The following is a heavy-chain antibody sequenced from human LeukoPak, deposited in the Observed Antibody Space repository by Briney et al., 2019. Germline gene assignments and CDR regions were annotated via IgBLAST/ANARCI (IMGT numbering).Heavy chain of an antibody. D-gene: IGHD3-9*01. CDR3: ARVEDYDILTGQPVYYFDY. V-gene: IGHV4-59*02. CDR2: IYYSGSP. CDR1: GGSVSGNY. J-gene: IGHJ4*02. Sequence: SETLSLTCTVSGGSVSGNYWSWIRQPPGKGLEWIGYIYYSGSPKYNTSLKSRVTISVDTSKNQFSLKLSSVTAADTAVYYCARVEDYDILTGQPVYYFDYWGQGTLVTVSS.